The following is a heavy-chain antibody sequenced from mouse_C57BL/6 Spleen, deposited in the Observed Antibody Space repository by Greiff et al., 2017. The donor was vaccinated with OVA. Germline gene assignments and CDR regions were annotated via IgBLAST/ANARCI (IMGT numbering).Heavy chain of an antibody. V-gene: IGHV1-81*01. Sequence: VQLQQSGAELARPGASVKLSCKASGYTFTSYGISWVKQRTGQGLEWIGEIYPRSGNTYYNEKFKGKATLTADKSSSTAYMELRSLTSEDSAVYFCARRDYGSSYDYFDYWGQGTTLTVSS. J-gene: IGHJ2*01. CDR2: IYPRSGNT. CDR3: ARRDYGSSYDYFDY. CDR1: GYTFTSYG. D-gene: IGHD1-1*01.